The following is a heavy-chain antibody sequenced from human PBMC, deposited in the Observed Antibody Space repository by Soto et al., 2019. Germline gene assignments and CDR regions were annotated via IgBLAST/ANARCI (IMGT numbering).Heavy chain of an antibody. CDR1: GGCISSYY. CDR2: IYYSGST. D-gene: IGHD3-10*01. CDR3: AREFSGGYFDY. V-gene: IGHV4-59*01. J-gene: IGHJ4*02. Sequence: SETLSLTCTVSGGCISSYYWSWIRQPPGKGLEWIGYIYYSGSTNYNPSLKSRVTISVDTSKNQFSLKLSSVTAADTAVYYCAREFSGGYFDYWGQGTLVTVSS.